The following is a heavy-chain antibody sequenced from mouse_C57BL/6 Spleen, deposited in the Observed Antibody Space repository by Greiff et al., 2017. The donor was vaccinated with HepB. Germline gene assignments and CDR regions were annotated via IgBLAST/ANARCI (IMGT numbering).Heavy chain of an antibody. Sequence: VQLQQSGTVLARPGASVKMSCKTSGYTFTSYWMHWVKQRPGQGLEWIGAIYPGNSDTSYNQKFKGKAKLTAVTSASTAYMELSSLTNEDSAVYYCTEGYYGSSYLFDYWGQGTTLTVSS. CDR1: GYTFTSYW. CDR2: IYPGNSDT. D-gene: IGHD1-1*01. CDR3: TEGYYGSSYLFDY. V-gene: IGHV1-5*01. J-gene: IGHJ2*01.